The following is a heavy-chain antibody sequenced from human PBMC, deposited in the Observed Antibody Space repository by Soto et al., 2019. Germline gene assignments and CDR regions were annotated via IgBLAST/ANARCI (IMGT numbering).Heavy chain of an antibody. D-gene: IGHD4-17*01. V-gene: IGHV4-34*01. CDR2: INHSGST. Sequence: ASETLSLTCAVYGGSFSGYYWSWIRQPPGKGLEWIGEINHSGSTNYNPSLKSRVTISVDTSKNQFSLKLSSVTAADTAVYYCARDSVLGDYGDYFDYWGQGTLVTVSS. CDR3: ARDSVLGDYGDYFDY. J-gene: IGHJ4*02. CDR1: GGSFSGYY.